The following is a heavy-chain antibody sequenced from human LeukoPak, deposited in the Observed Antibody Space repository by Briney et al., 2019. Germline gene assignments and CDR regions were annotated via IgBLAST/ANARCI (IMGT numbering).Heavy chain of an antibody. CDR2: INPNSGGT. CDR1: GYTFTGYY. J-gene: IGHJ4*02. V-gene: IGHV1-2*06. CDR3: ARVAEGDRLDLDY. Sequence: ASVKVSCKASGYTFTGYYMHWVRQAPGQGLEWMGRINPNSGGTNYAQKFQGRVTMTRDTSTSTAYMKLSRLRSDDTAVYYCARVAEGDRLDLDYWGQGTLVTVSS. D-gene: IGHD3-3*01.